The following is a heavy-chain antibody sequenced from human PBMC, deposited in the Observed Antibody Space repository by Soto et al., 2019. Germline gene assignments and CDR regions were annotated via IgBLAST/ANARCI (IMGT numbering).Heavy chain of an antibody. CDR1: GYTFTSYD. CDR2: ISAYNGNT. CDR3: ARDKEPAAIHNWFDP. J-gene: IGHJ5*02. Sequence: QVQLVQSGAEVKKPGASVKVSCKASGYTFTSYDISWVRQAPGQGLEWMGWISAYNGNTNYAQKLQGRVTMTTDTYTNTAYMELRSLRSDDTAVYYCARDKEPAAIHNWFDPWGQGTLVTVSS. V-gene: IGHV1-18*01. D-gene: IGHD2-2*01.